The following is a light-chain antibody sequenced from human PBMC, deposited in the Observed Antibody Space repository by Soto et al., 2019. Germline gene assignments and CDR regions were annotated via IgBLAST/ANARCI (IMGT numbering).Light chain of an antibody. Sequence: IQITQSPSSLSASVGDRVTITCRASQHIDKYLTWYHHRPGKAPKLLVYAASSLQSGVPSRFNGSESGTDFSLTITSLQPEDSATYFCQQSYNTPLTFGPGT. CDR3: QQSYNTPLT. CDR2: AAS. J-gene: IGKJ3*01. V-gene: IGKV1-39*01. CDR1: QHIDKY.